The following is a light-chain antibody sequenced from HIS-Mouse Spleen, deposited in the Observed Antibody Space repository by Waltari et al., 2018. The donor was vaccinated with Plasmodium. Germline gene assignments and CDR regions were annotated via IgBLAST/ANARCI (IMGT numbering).Light chain of an antibody. Sequence: SYELTQPPSVSVSPGQTASITCSGDKLGDKYACWYQQKPGQSPVLVIYQDSKRPSGFPERFSGSNSGNPATLTISGTQAMDEADYYCQAWDSSTWVFGGGTKLTVL. CDR2: QDS. V-gene: IGLV3-1*01. CDR1: KLGDKY. CDR3: QAWDSSTWV. J-gene: IGLJ3*02.